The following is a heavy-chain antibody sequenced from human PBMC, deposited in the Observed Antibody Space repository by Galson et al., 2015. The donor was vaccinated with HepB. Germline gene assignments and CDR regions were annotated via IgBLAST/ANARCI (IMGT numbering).Heavy chain of an antibody. Sequence: SLRLSCAASGFTFSSYAMHWVRQAPGKGLEWVAVISYDGSNKYYADSVKGRFPISRDNSKNTLYLQITSLRAEDTAVYYCAREEDSGSYYYWGQGTLVTVSS. CDR2: ISYDGSNK. D-gene: IGHD1-26*01. V-gene: IGHV3-30-3*01. CDR1: GFTFSSYA. J-gene: IGHJ4*02. CDR3: AREEDSGSYYY.